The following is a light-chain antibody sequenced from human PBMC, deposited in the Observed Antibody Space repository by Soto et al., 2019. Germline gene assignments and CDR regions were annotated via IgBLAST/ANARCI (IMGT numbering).Light chain of an antibody. V-gene: IGKV3-20*01. CDR1: QSLSSS. CDR3: QQYGTSPLT. Sequence: EIVLTQSPATLSLFPGERATLSCRASQSLSSSLAWYQQKPGQAPRVLIYDTSSRATGIPARFSGSGSGTDFTLTISRLEPEDFAVYYCQQYGTSPLTFGGGTKVEIK. J-gene: IGKJ4*01. CDR2: DTS.